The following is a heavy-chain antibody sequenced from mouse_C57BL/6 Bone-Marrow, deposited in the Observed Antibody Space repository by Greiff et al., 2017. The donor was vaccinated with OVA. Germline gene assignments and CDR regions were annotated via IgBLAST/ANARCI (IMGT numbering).Heavy chain of an antibody. J-gene: IGHJ4*01. D-gene: IGHD4-1*02. CDR2: IYPRSGNT. CDR1: GYTFTSYG. CDR3: AATGYYAMDY. V-gene: IGHV1-81*01. Sequence: VQLQKSGAELARPGASVKLSCKASGYTFTSYGISWVKQRTGQGLEWIGEIYPRSGNTYYNEKFKGKATLTADKSSSTAYMELRSLTSEDSAVYFCAATGYYAMDYWGQGTSVTVSS.